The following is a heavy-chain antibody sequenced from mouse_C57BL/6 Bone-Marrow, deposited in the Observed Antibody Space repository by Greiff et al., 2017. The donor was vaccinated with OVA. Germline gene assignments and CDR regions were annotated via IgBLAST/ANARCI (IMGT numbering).Heavy chain of an antibody. CDR3: ARRVAWFAY. Sequence: EVMLVESGGDLVKPGGSLKLSCAASGFTFSSYGMSWVRQTPDKRLEWVATISSGGSYTYYPDSVKGRFTISRDNAKNTLYLQVSSLKSEDTAMDYCARRVAWFAYWGQGTLVTVSA. V-gene: IGHV5-6*02. CDR2: ISSGGSYT. J-gene: IGHJ3*01. CDR1: GFTFSSYG.